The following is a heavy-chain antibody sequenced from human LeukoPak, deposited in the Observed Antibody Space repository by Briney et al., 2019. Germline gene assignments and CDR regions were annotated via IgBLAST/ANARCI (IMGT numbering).Heavy chain of an antibody. J-gene: IGHJ4*02. CDR3: AGIPATAIGVDY. D-gene: IGHD6-13*01. Sequence: ASVKVSCKASGYTFTNYGVTWVRQAPGQGLEWMGWISTYNGNTNYAQKLQGRVTMTTDTSTSTAYMELRSLRSEDTAVYYCAGIPATAIGVDYWGQGTLVTVSS. CDR1: GYTFTNYG. CDR2: ISTYNGNT. V-gene: IGHV1-18*01.